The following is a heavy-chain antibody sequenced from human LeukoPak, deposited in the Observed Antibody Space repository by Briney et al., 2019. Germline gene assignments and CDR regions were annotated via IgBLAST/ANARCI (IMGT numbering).Heavy chain of an antibody. J-gene: IGHJ4*02. CDR3: ARWGFWSGQTYYFDY. V-gene: IGHV4-34*01. CDR2: INHRGST. CDR1: GGSFSGYY. Sequence: SETLSLTCAVYGGSFSGYYWSWIRQPPGKGLEWIGEINHRGSTNYNPSLKSRVTISVDTSKNQFSLKLSSVTAADTAVYYCARWGFWSGQTYYFDYWGQGTLVTVSS. D-gene: IGHD3-3*01.